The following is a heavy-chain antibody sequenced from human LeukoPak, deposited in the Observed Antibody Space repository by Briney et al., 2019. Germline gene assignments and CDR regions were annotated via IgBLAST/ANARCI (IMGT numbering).Heavy chain of an antibody. V-gene: IGHV1-46*01. Sequence: ASVKVSCKASGYSFTDYYMHWVRQAPGQGLEWMGIINPSGGSTSYAQKFQGRVTMTRDMYTSTVYMELSSLRSEDTAVYYCARDPVLRYFDWSAGPNYYYYYMDVWGKGTTVTVSS. J-gene: IGHJ6*03. CDR1: GYSFTDYY. D-gene: IGHD3-9*01. CDR3: ARDPVLRYFDWSAGPNYYYYYMDV. CDR2: INPSGGST.